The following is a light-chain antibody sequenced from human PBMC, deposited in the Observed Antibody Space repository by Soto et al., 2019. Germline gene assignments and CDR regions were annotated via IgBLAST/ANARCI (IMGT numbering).Light chain of an antibody. V-gene: IGKV3-20*01. CDR2: GAS. CDR1: QSVSSSY. Sequence: EIVLTQSPGTLSLSPGERATLSCRASQSVSSSYLAWYQQKPGQAPRLLIYGASSRATGIPDRFSGSGSGTDFTLTISRLEPEDFAVYYCQLYDSSPGELNFGGGTKVEIK. J-gene: IGKJ4*01. CDR3: QLYDSSPGELN.